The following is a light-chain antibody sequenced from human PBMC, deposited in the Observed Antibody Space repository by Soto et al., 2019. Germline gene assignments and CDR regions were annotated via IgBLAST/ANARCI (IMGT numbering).Light chain of an antibody. CDR2: AAS. J-gene: IGKJ5*01. CDR1: QSINAW. CDR3: QQYYSYPQIT. V-gene: IGKV1-5*01. Sequence: DVQMTPAPSTLSASVGARATITCRPSQSINAWLAWYQQKPGKAPKLLIYAASTLQSGVASRFSGSGSGTDFTLTSSCLQSEDFATYYCQQYYSYPQITFGQGTRLEI.